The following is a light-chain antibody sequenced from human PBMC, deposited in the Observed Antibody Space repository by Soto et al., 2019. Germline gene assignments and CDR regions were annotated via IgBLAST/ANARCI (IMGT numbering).Light chain of an antibody. CDR3: CSYAGSYVV. CDR1: SSGVGGYNY. J-gene: IGLJ2*01. Sequence: QSALTQPRSVSGSPGQSVTISCTGTSSGVGGYNYVSWYQQHPGKAPKLMIYDVSKRPSGVPDRFSGSKSGNTASLTISGLQAEDEADYYCCSYAGSYVVFGGGPKLTVL. V-gene: IGLV2-11*01. CDR2: DVS.